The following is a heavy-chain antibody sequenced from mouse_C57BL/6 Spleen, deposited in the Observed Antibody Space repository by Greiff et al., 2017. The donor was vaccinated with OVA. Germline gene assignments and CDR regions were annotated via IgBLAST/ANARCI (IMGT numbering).Heavy chain of an antibody. Sequence: EVQLQESGGGLVKPGGSLKLSCAASGFTFSSYAMSWVRQTPEKRLEWVATISDGGSYTYYPDNVKGRFTISRDNAKNNLYLQMSHLKSEDTAMYYCARDQNGVVDYYYAMDYWGQGTSVTVSS. V-gene: IGHV5-4*01. CDR3: ARDQNGVVDYYYAMDY. D-gene: IGHD1-1*01. CDR1: GFTFSSYA. J-gene: IGHJ4*01. CDR2: ISDGGSYT.